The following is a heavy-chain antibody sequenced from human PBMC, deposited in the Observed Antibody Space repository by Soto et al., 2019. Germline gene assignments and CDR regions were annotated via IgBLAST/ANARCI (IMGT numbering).Heavy chain of an antibody. CDR1: GGSISSGGYY. Sequence: SETLSLTCTVSGGSISSGGYYWSWIRQHPGKGLEWIGYIYYSGSTYYNPSLKSRVTISVDTSKNQFSLKLSSVTAADTAVYYCATALRLGYCSSTSCSWAFDIWGQGTMVTVSS. D-gene: IGHD2-2*01. J-gene: IGHJ3*02. CDR3: ATALRLGYCSSTSCSWAFDI. CDR2: IYYSGST. V-gene: IGHV4-31*03.